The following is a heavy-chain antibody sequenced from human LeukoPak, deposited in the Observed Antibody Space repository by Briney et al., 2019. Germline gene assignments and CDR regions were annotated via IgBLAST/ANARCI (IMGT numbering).Heavy chain of an antibody. Sequence: GGSLRLSCAASGFTFSSYAMHWVRQAPGKGLEWVAVISYDGSNKYYADSVKGRFTISRDNSKNTLYLQMNSLKTEDTAVYYCTTRSYYYDSSGYYRIDNWGQGTLVTVSS. CDR3: TTRSYYYDSSGYYRIDN. CDR2: ISYDGSNK. D-gene: IGHD3-22*01. CDR1: GFTFSSYA. J-gene: IGHJ4*02. V-gene: IGHV3-30-3*01.